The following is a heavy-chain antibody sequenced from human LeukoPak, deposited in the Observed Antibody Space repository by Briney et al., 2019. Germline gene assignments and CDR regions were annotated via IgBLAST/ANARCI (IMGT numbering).Heavy chain of an antibody. J-gene: IGHJ4*02. CDR1: TFTFCNYA. Sequence: GGSLRLSCAASTFTFCNYAMTWLRQAPGKGLEWVSDISGRGSRTYYADSEKGRFTVSRDHSKNTLYAEMIRLSAEDPAFYCCAKGYACDNNRCYPLDYWGQGSLVTVSS. D-gene: IGHD2-2*01. CDR3: AKGYACDNNRCYPLDY. V-gene: IGHV3-23*01. CDR2: ISGRGSRT.